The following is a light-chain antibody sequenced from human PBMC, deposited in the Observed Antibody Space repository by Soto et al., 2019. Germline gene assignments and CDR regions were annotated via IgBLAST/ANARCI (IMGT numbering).Light chain of an antibody. J-gene: IGKJ1*01. Sequence: IVLTQSPGRLSLSAGESAPRCCGASRSVSSSYLAWYQQKPGQAPRLLIYGASSRATGIPDRFSGSGSGTEVTLTISSLQPDDFATYYGQHYNRYSEAVGQGTKVDIK. V-gene: IGKV3-20*01. CDR1: RSVSSSY. CDR3: QHYNRYSEA. CDR2: GAS.